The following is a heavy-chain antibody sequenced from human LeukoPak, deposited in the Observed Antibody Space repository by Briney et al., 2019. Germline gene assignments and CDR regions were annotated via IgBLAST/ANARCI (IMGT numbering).Heavy chain of an antibody. J-gene: IGHJ5*02. V-gene: IGHV4-34*01. CDR2: INHSRST. Sequence: SETLSLTCAVYGGSFSGYYWSWIRHPPGKGLEWSGEINHSRSTNYNPSLKSRVTISVDTSKNQFPLKLSSVTAADTAVYYCARIQLGYCISTSCYNLPGVRFDPWSQGTLVTVSS. D-gene: IGHD2-2*02. CDR3: ARIQLGYCISTSCYNLPGVRFDP. CDR1: GGSFSGYY.